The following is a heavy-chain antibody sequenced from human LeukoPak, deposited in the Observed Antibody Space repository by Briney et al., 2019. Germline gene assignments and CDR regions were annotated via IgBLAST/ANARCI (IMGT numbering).Heavy chain of an antibody. CDR3: ARGGDLRAGWFDL. V-gene: IGHV3-13*01. J-gene: IGHJ2*01. Sequence: PGGSLRVSCAASGFTFSGYDMHWVRQPTGKGVECVSGIGTAGDTYYLDSVKGRFTISRENAKNSLYLQMNSLRAGDTAVYYRARGGDLRAGWFDLWGRGNLVSVSS. D-gene: IGHD4-17*01. CDR1: GFTFSGYD. CDR2: IGTAGDT.